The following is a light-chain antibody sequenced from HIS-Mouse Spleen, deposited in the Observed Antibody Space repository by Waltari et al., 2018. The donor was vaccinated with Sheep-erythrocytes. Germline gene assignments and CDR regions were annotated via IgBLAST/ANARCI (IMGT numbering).Light chain of an antibody. Sequence: DIQMTQSPSSMSASVGDRFTITCRASQSISSYLNWYQQKPWKAPKLLIYAASSLQSGVPSRFSGSGSGTDFTLTISSLQPEDFATYYCQQSYSTPRTFGQGTKVEIK. CDR3: QQSYSTPRT. CDR1: QSISSY. J-gene: IGKJ1*01. V-gene: IGKV1-39*01. CDR2: AAS.